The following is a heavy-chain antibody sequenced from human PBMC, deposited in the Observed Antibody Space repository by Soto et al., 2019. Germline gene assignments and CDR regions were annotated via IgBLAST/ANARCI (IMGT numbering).Heavy chain of an antibody. Sequence: QVQLVQSGAEVKKPGSSVKVSCKASGGTFSSYAISWVRQAPGQGLEWMGGIIPIFGTANYAQKFQGRVTITADKSASTAYMALSSLRSEDTAVYYCARSLYCSGGSCYSRYFDYWGQGTLVTVSS. D-gene: IGHD2-15*01. CDR3: ARSLYCSGGSCYSRYFDY. CDR1: GGTFSSYA. J-gene: IGHJ4*02. CDR2: IIPIFGTA. V-gene: IGHV1-69*06.